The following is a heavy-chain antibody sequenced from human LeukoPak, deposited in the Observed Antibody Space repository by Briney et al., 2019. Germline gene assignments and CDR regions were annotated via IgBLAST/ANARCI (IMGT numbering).Heavy chain of an antibody. CDR1: GYTFTTYD. V-gene: IGHV1-8*01. Sequence: APVKVSCKASGYTFTTYDINWVRQATGQGLEWLGWMNPNSGNTGYAQKFQGRVTMTRNISITTAYMELSNLRSEDTAVYYCARVAGNCGGDCYRLLYWGQGALVTVSS. CDR2: MNPNSGNT. D-gene: IGHD2-21*01. J-gene: IGHJ4*02. CDR3: ARVAGNCGGDCYRLLY.